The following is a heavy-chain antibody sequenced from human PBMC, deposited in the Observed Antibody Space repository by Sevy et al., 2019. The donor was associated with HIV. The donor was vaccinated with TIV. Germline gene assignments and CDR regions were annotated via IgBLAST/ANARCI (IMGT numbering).Heavy chain of an antibody. CDR1: GFTFSTYA. D-gene: IGHD3-22*01. Sequence: GGSLRLSCAASGFTFSTYAMSWVRQAPGKGLEWVSVISGSGGDTYYADSVKGRFTISRDNSKNTLFLQMNSLRAEDAAVYYCAKDAYYYNSSGYSLSQWYYGMDVWGQRTTVTVSS. CDR2: ISGSGGDT. V-gene: IGHV3-23*01. J-gene: IGHJ6*02. CDR3: AKDAYYYNSSGYSLSQWYYGMDV.